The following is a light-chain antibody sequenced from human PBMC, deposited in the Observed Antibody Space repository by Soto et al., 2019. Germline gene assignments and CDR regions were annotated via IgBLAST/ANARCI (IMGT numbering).Light chain of an antibody. V-gene: IGKV1-27*01. Sequence: DIQMTQSPTSLSASVGDRVTITCRASQGIRNFVAWYQQKPGKAPKLLIYAASTLQTGVLSRVSGSGSRTDFTLTINSLQPEDVATYSCQKYSSVPVFGPGTKVEIK. CDR2: AAS. CDR1: QGIRNF. CDR3: QKYSSVPV. J-gene: IGKJ3*01.